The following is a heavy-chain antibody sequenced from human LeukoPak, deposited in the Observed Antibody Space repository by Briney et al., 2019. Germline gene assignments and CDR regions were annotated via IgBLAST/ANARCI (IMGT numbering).Heavy chain of an antibody. J-gene: IGHJ5*02. CDR3: AKDLKQWTTPEDNWFDP. Sequence: GGSLRLSCTVSGFTVSSNSMSWVRQAPGKGLEWVSFIFSSTHYSDSVKGRFTISRDNSKNTLYLQMNSLRAEDTAVYYCAKDLKQWTTPEDNWFDPWGQGTLVTVSS. CDR2: IFSST. D-gene: IGHD6-19*01. V-gene: IGHV3-66*03. CDR1: GFTVSSNS.